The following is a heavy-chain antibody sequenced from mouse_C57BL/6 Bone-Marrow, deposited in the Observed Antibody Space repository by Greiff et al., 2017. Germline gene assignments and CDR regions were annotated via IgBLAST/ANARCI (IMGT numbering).Heavy chain of an antibody. CDR2: IYPRSGNT. J-gene: IGHJ4*01. CDR3: ARWTLYYAMDY. V-gene: IGHV1-81*01. Sequence: VQLQESGAELARPGASVKLSCKASGYTFTSYGISWVKQRTGQGLEWIGEIYPRSGNTYYNEKFKGKATLTADKSSSTAYMELRSLTSEDSAVYFCARWTLYYAMDYWGQGTAVTVSS. CDR1: GYTFTSYG.